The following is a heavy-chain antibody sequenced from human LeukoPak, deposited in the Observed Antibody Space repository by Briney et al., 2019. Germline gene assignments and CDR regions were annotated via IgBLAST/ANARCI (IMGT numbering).Heavy chain of an antibody. CDR2: INPNSGGT. Sequence: EASVKVSCTASGGTFSSYAISWVRQAPGQGLEWMGRINPNSGGTNYAQKFQGRVTMTRDTSISTAYMELSRLRSDDTAVYYCARGEIVGATKLKIMPDYWGQGTLVTVSS. D-gene: IGHD1-26*01. CDR3: ARGEIVGATKLKIMPDY. V-gene: IGHV1-2*06. CDR1: GGTFSSYA. J-gene: IGHJ4*02.